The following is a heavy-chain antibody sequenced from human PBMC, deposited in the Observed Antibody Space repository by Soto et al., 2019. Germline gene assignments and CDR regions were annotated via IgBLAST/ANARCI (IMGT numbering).Heavy chain of an antibody. D-gene: IGHD3-10*01. J-gene: IGHJ5*02. CDR2: IYYSGST. CDR1: GGSISIYY. CDR3: AXAGYYGSGSYYNVFWFDP. V-gene: IGHV4-59*01. Sequence: ETLSLTCTVSGGSISIYYWSWIRQPPGKGLEWIGYIYYSGSTNYNPSLKSRVTISVDTSKNQFSLKLSSVTAADTAVYYCAXAGYYGSGSYYNVFWFDPWGQGTLVTVS.